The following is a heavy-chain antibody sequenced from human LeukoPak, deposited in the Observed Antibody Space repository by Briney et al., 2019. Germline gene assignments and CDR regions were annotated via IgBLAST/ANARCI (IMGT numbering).Heavy chain of an antibody. CDR3: ARDHAYRADY. CDR2: INQDESKK. Sequence: PGGSLRLSCAASGFTVSNDWMCWVRQAPGKGLEWGANINQDESKKYYADSVKGRFTISRDNAKNSLYLQMSSLTAEDTAIYYCARDHAYRADYWGQGTLVTVSS. J-gene: IGHJ4*02. V-gene: IGHV3-7*01. D-gene: IGHD2-2*01. CDR1: GFTVSNDW.